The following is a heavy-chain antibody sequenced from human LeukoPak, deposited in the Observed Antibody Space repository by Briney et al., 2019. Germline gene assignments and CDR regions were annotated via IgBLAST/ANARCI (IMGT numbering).Heavy chain of an antibody. CDR1: GGSISSFY. V-gene: IGHV4-59*08. J-gene: IGHJ3*02. Sequence: SETLSLTCTVSGGSISSFYCSWIRQPPGKGLEWIGYIYNSESTNYNPSLKGGVTISVDTSKNQFSLMLTSVTASDTAMYYCARHCSGGTCPLSFDAFDIWGQGTMVTVSS. D-gene: IGHD2-15*01. CDR2: IYNSEST. CDR3: ARHCSGGTCPLSFDAFDI.